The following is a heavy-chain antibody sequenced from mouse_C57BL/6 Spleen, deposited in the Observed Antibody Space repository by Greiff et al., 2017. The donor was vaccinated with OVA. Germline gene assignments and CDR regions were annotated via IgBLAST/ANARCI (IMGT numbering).Heavy chain of an antibody. Sequence: EVHLVESGGDLVKPGGSLKLSCAASGFTFSSYGMSWVRQTPDKRLEWVATISSGGSYTYYPDSVKGRFTISRDNAKNTLYLQMSSLKSEDTAMYYCASPFTTVVEDWYFDVWGTGTTVTVSS. V-gene: IGHV5-6*01. J-gene: IGHJ1*03. CDR2: ISSGGSYT. D-gene: IGHD1-1*01. CDR3: ASPFTTVVEDWYFDV. CDR1: GFTFSSYG.